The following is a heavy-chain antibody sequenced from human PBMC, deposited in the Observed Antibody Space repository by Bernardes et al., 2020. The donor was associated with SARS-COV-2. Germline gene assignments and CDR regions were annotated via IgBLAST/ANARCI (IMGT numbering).Heavy chain of an antibody. V-gene: IGHV1-8*01. CDR2: MNPNSGNT. Sequence: SVTVSCEASAFTFTSYDINWVRQATGQGLEWMGWMNPNSGNTGYAQKFQGRVTMTRNTSISTAYMELSSLRSEDTAVYYCARGSYGYANWFDPWGQGTLVTVSS. D-gene: IGHD5-18*01. CDR1: AFTFTSYD. J-gene: IGHJ5*02. CDR3: ARGSYGYANWFDP.